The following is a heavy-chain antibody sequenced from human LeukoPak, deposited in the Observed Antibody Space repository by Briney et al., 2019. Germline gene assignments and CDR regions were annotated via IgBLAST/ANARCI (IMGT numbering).Heavy chain of an antibody. CDR1: GYTFTSYD. D-gene: IGHD3-22*01. CDR3: ARVEKYYYDSSGYCFDY. V-gene: IGHV1-8*03. Sequence: ASVKVSCKASGYTFTSYDINWVRQATGQGLEWMGWMNPNSGNTGHAQKFQGRVTITRNTSISTAYMELSSLRSEDTAVYYCARVEKYYYDSSGYCFDYWGQGTLVTVSS. J-gene: IGHJ4*02. CDR2: MNPNSGNT.